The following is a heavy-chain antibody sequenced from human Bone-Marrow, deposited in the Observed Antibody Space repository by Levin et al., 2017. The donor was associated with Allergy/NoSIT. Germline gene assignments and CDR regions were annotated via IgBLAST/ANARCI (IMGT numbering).Heavy chain of an antibody. CDR3: ARELRSSGRETHNWFDP. CDR1: GGSISSSSYY. CDR2: IYYSGST. Sequence: SETLSLTCTVSGGSISSSSYYWGWIRQPPGKGLEWIGSIYYSGSTYYNPSLKSRVTISVDTSKNQFSLKLSSVTAADTAVYYCARELRSSGRETHNWFDPWGQGTLVTVSS. J-gene: IGHJ5*02. D-gene: IGHD3-22*01. V-gene: IGHV4-39*07.